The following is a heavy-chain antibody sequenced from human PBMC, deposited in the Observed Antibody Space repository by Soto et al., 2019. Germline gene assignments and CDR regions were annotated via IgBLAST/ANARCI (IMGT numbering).Heavy chain of an antibody. CDR3: ARGRYGDY. J-gene: IGHJ4*02. CDR1: GYAFTTYG. CDR2: ISAHNGNT. D-gene: IGHD1-1*01. Sequence: QVHLVQSGAEVKKPGASVKVSCKGSGYAFTTYGITWVRQAPGQGLEWMGWISAHNGNTNYAQKLQGRVTVTRDTSTSTAYMELTSLRSDDTAVYYCARGRYGDYWSQGALVTVSS. V-gene: IGHV1-18*01.